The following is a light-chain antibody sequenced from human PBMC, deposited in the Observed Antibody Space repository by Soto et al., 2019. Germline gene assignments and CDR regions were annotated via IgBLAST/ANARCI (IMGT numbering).Light chain of an antibody. V-gene: IGKV3-20*01. CDR1: QSVSSSY. CDR2: GAS. CDR3: QQYGSSRT. Sequence: EIVLTQSPGTLSLSPGERATLSCRASQSVSSSYLAWYQQKPGQAPRLLIYGASSRATGIPDRFSGSGSGTDFTLIISRLEPEDFAVYYCQQYGSSRTFGGGTKVEI. J-gene: IGKJ4*01.